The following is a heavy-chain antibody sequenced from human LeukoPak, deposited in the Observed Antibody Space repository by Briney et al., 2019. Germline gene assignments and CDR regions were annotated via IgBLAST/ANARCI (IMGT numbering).Heavy chain of an antibody. J-gene: IGHJ6*03. Sequence: SETLSLTCAVYGGSFSGYYWSWIHQPPGKGLEWIGEINHSGSTNYNPSLKSRVAISLDTSKNQFSLKLSSVTAADTAVYYCARGRQLLWFGTQGNYYYYMDVWGKGTTVTVSS. CDR1: GGSFSGYY. CDR2: INHSGST. V-gene: IGHV4-34*01. D-gene: IGHD3-10*01. CDR3: ARGRQLLWFGTQGNYYYYMDV.